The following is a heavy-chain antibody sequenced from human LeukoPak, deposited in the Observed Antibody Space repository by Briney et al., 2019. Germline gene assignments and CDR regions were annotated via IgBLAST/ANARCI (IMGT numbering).Heavy chain of an antibody. D-gene: IGHD3-22*01. V-gene: IGHV1-18*01. CDR1: GYTFTSHG. Sequence: ASVKVSCKASGYTFTSHGISWVRQAPGQGLEWMGWISTYNGNTNYAQKLQGRVSMTTDTSTSTAYMDLRSLRSDDTAVYYCARGLFLSGYLDAFDIWGQGTVVTVSS. CDR2: ISTYNGNT. CDR3: ARGLFLSGYLDAFDI. J-gene: IGHJ3*02.